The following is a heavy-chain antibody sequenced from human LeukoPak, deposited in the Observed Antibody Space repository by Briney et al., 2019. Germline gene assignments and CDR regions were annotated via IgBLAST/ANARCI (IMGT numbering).Heavy chain of an antibody. Sequence: PGGSLRLSCAASGFTFSSYAMSWDRQAPGKGLEWVSAISGSGGSTYYAASVKGRFTISRDNSKNTLYLQMNSLRAEDTAVYYCAKTGGGHGDHALFDYWGQGTLVTVSS. CDR1: GFTFSSYA. CDR3: AKTGGGHGDHALFDY. CDR2: ISGSGGST. J-gene: IGHJ4*02. V-gene: IGHV3-23*01. D-gene: IGHD4-17*01.